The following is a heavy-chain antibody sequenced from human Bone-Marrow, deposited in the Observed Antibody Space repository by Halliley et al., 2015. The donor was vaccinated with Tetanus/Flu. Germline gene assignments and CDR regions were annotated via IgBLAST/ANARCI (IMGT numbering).Heavy chain of an antibody. CDR2: IIPIFGAV. CDR3: AREGSVVGLGLDYYYGMDV. Sequence: QVQLVQSGAEVKKPGSSVKVPCKFSGDTINNYAIGWVRQAPGQGLEWVGGIIPIFGAVNYAQKFQGRVTITADESTSTVYLELSSLRSEDTAIYYCAREGSVVGLGLDYYYGMDVWGQGTTVTVSS. D-gene: IGHD2-2*01. V-gene: IGHV1-69*01. J-gene: IGHJ6*02. CDR1: GDTINNYA.